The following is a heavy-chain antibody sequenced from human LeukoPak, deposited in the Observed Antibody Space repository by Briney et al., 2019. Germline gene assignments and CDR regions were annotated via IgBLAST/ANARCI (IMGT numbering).Heavy chain of an antibody. Sequence: PSETLSLTCTVSGGSISSSIYYWGWIRQPPGKGLEWIGSIYYSGSTYYNPSLKSRVTISVDTSKNQFSLKLSSVTAADTAVYYCARQVRESSSWYTTYYYYYYMDVWGKGTTVTVSS. V-gene: IGHV4-39*01. D-gene: IGHD6-13*01. CDR1: GGSISSSIYY. CDR2: IYYSGST. CDR3: ARQVRESSSWYTTYYYYYYMDV. J-gene: IGHJ6*03.